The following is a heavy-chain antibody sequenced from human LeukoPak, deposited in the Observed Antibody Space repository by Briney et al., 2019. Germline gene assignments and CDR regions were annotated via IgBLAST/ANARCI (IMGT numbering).Heavy chain of an antibody. V-gene: IGHV3-23*01. D-gene: IGHD5-18*01. Sequence: GGSLRLSCAASGFTFSSYAMSWVRQAPGKKLEWVSAISGSGGSTYYADSVKGRFTISRDNSKNTLYLQMNSLRAEDTAVYYCAKASGYSYAGYWYFDLWGRGTLVTVSS. J-gene: IGHJ2*01. CDR3: AKASGYSYAGYWYFDL. CDR2: ISGSGGST. CDR1: GFTFSSYA.